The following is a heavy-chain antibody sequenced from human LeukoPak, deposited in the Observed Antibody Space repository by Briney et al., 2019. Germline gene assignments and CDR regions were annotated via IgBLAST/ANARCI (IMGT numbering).Heavy chain of an antibody. CDR1: GFTFSSYA. D-gene: IGHD3-22*01. CDR3: AREGGYYLDYYYYGMDV. CDR2: ISYDGSNK. J-gene: IGHJ6*02. Sequence: GGSLRLSCAASGFTFSSYAMHWVRQAPGKGLEWVAVISYDGSNKYYVDSVKGRFTISRDNSKNTLYLQMNSLRAEDTAVYYCAREGGYYLDYYYYGMDVWGQGTTVTVSS. V-gene: IGHV3-30*04.